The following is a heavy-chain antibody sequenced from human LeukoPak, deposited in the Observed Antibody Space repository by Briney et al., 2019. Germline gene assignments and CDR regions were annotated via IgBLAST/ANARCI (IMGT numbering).Heavy chain of an antibody. CDR2: IYYSGST. CDR1: GGSISSYY. Sequence: SETLSLTCTVSGGSISSYYWSWIRQPPGKGLEWIGYIYYSGSTNYNPSLKSRVTISVDTSKNQFSLKLSSVTAADAAVYYCARLIYDGPLRWGQGTLVTVSS. J-gene: IGHJ4*02. D-gene: IGHD1-1*01. V-gene: IGHV4-59*12. CDR3: ARLIYDGPLR.